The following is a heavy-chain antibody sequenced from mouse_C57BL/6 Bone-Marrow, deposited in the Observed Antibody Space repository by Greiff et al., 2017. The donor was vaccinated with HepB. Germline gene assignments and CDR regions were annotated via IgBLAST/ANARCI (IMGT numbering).Heavy chain of an antibody. CDR3: ARYYGSSYVGYFDY. J-gene: IGHJ2*01. V-gene: IGHV1-80*01. CDR2: IYPGDGDT. Sequence: QVQLQQSGAELVKPGASVKISCKASGYAFSSYWMNWVKQRPGKGLEWIGQIYPGDGDTNYNGKFKGKATLTADKSSSTAYMQLSSLTSEDSAVYYCARYYGSSYVGYFDYWGQGTTLTVSS. D-gene: IGHD1-1*01. CDR1: GYAFSSYW.